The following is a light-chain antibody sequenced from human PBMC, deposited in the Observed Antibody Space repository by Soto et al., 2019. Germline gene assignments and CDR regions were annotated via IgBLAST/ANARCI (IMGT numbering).Light chain of an antibody. CDR2: AAS. CDR3: QQSSSTVRT. V-gene: IGKV1-39*01. Sequence: DIQMTQSPSSLSASVGDRITITCRASQSISSYLNWYQQKPGKAPNLLIYAASSLQSGVPSRFSGSGSGTDFTLTISSLQPEDFATYYCQQSSSTVRTVGQGTKVDIX. CDR1: QSISSY. J-gene: IGKJ1*01.